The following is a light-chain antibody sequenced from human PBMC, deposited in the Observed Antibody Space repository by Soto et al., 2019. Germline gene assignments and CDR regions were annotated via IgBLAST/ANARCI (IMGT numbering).Light chain of an antibody. CDR1: HSIKSSS. Sequence: IVLTQSPGTLSFSPGESATLSCRSSHSIKSSSLAWYQQRPGQAPRLLIYDASNRATGIPARFSGSGSGTDFTLTISSLEPEDFAVYFCQQRSNVTPITFGQGTRLEIK. CDR2: DAS. V-gene: IGKV3-11*01. J-gene: IGKJ5*01. CDR3: QQRSNVTPIT.